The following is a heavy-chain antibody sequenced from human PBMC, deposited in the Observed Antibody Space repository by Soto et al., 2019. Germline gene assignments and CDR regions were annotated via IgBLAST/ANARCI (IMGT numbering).Heavy chain of an antibody. J-gene: IGHJ4*02. CDR3: AKDESAGYYYFDY. D-gene: IGHD3-9*01. CDR1: GFTFSNYA. V-gene: IGHV3-23*01. CDR2: ISNNGGST. Sequence: PGGSLRFSCAASGFTFSNYAMSWVRQAPGKGLEWVSVISNNGGSTYYADSVKGRFTISRDNSKNTLYLQMNSLRAEDTAVYYCAKDESAGYYYFDYWGQGTLVTVSS.